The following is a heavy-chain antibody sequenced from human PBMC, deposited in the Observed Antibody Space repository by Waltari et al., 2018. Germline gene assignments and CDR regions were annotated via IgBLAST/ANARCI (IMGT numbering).Heavy chain of an antibody. J-gene: IGHJ4*02. D-gene: IGHD6-13*01. CDR1: GFSPTTIGVG. Sequence: QITLKESGPTLVKPTQTLTLTCTFSGFSPTTIGVGVGWIRRPPGKALEWLALIYWDDDKRYSPSLKSRLTVTKDTTRDQVVLTMSNMDPVDTATYYCAHRRQGFFAAGFDYWGQGTQVTVSS. CDR3: AHRRQGFFAAGFDY. CDR2: IYWDDDK. V-gene: IGHV2-5*02.